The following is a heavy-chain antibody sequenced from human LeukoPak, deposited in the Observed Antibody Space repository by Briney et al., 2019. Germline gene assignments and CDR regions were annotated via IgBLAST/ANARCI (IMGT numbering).Heavy chain of an antibody. CDR1: GGSISSYY. Sequence: SETLSLTCTVSGGSISSYYWSWIRQPPGKGLEWIGYIYYSGSTNYNPSLKSRVTISVDTSKNQFSLKLSSVTAADTAVYYCARHEDDILTGYPFDYWGQGTLVTVSS. D-gene: IGHD3-9*01. CDR3: ARHEDDILTGYPFDY. V-gene: IGHV4-59*08. J-gene: IGHJ4*02. CDR2: IYYSGST.